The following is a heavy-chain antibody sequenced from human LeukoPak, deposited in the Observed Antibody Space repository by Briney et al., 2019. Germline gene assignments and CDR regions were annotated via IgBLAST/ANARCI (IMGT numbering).Heavy chain of an antibody. CDR2: ISSSSSYI. J-gene: IGHJ4*02. Sequence: GGSLRLSCAASGFTFSSYSMNWVRQAPGKGLEWVSSISSSSSYIYYADSVKGRFTISRDNAKNSLYLQMNSLRAEDTAVYYRARPHCSSTSCYGRNVDYWGQGTLVTVSS. D-gene: IGHD2-2*01. V-gene: IGHV3-21*01. CDR3: ARPHCSSTSCYGRNVDY. CDR1: GFTFSSYS.